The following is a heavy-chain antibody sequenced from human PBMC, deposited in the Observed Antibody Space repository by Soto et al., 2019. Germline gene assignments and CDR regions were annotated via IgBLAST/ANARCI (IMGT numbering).Heavy chain of an antibody. D-gene: IGHD3-10*01. Sequence: SETLSLTCTVSGGSVSSGDYFWSWLRQSPGKRLEWIAYIYYSGSTNYNPSPKSRATISVDTSKSQVSLTLTSMTAADAAVYYCARSPNYYYYGFDVWGQGTTVTVSS. V-gene: IGHV4-61*08. J-gene: IGHJ6*02. CDR2: IYYSGST. CDR3: ARSPNYYYYGFDV. CDR1: GGSVSSGDYF.